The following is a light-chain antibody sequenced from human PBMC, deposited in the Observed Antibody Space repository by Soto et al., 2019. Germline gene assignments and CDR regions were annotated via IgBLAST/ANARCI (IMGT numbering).Light chain of an antibody. CDR1: QRVGSW. V-gene: IGKV1-5*03. CDR2: EAS. J-gene: IGKJ1*01. Sequence: DIQVTQSPSALSASVGDRVTITCRASQRVGSWLAWYQQKPGKAPNLLIYEASSLQGGVPSRFSGSGSGTEFTLTISSLQPDDFATYYCQQYNNYPWTFGQGTKVEFK. CDR3: QQYNNYPWT.